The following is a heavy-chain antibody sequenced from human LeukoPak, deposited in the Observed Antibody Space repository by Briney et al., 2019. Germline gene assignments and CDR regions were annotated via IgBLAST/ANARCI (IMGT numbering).Heavy chain of an antibody. J-gene: IGHJ6*03. CDR2: VFASGRT. CDR1: GGSISSGSYY. Sequence: PSQTLSLTCTVSGGSISSGSYYWSWIRQPAGKGLEWIGRVFASGRTNYNPSLKSRVTISVDTSKNQLSLKLTSVTAADTAVYYCARGGTNVDTAMDPYYYYYMDVWGKGTTVTVFS. V-gene: IGHV4-61*02. CDR3: ARGGTNVDTAMDPYYYYYMDV. D-gene: IGHD5-18*01.